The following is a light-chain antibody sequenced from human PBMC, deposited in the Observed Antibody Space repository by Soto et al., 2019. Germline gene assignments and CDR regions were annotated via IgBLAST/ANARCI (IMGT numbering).Light chain of an antibody. Sequence: SALTQPRSVSGSPGQSVTISCTGTNGDVGAYNHVSWYQQHPGKVPKLIIYAVTKRPSGVPVRFSASKSGDTASLTISGLQADDGADYFCCSYTGTSTYVLFGGGTQLTVL. CDR1: NGDVGAYNH. CDR3: CSYTGTSTYVL. V-gene: IGLV2-11*01. J-gene: IGLJ2*01. CDR2: AVT.